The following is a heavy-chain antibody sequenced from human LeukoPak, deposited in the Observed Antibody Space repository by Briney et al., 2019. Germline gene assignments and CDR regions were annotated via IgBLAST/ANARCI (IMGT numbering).Heavy chain of an antibody. Sequence: SQTLSLTCTVSGGSISSGSYYWSWIRQPAGKGLEWIGRIYSSGSTNYNPSLKSRVTISVDTSKNQLSLKLSSVTAADTAVYYCARGGTPGWYYGSRSPLYFDYWGQGTLVTVSS. CDR1: GGSISSGSYY. D-gene: IGHD3-22*01. V-gene: IGHV4-61*02. J-gene: IGHJ4*02. CDR2: IYSSGST. CDR3: ARGGTPGWYYGSRSPLYFDY.